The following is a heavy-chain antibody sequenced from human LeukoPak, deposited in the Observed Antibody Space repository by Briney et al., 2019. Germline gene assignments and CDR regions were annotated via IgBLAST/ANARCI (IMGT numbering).Heavy chain of an antibody. CDR1: GFPFSDVW. J-gene: IGHJ4*02. CDR3: TTDWYYYDSSGYYPIF. CDR2: IKSRADGGTA. D-gene: IGHD3-22*01. V-gene: IGHV3-15*01. Sequence: GGSLRLSCAASGFPFSDVWMSWVRQAPGKGLEWVGRIKSRADGGTADYAAPLKGRFTFSRDGSKNTLYLQMNSLKTEDTAVYYCTTDWYYYDSSGYYPIFWGQGTLVTVSS.